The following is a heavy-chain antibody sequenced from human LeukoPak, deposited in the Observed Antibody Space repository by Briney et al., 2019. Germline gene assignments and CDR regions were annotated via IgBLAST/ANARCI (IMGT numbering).Heavy chain of an antibody. CDR3: ARFSQAPPYYDFWSGYYNAFDI. D-gene: IGHD3-3*01. V-gene: IGHV4-39*01. J-gene: IGHJ3*02. Sequence: SETLSLTCTVSGGSISSSSYYWGWLRQPPGKGLEWLGSIYYSGSTYYNPSLKSRVTISVDTSKNQFSLKLSSVTAADTAVYYCARFSQAPPYYDFWSGYYNAFDIWGQGTMVTVSS. CDR1: GGSISSSSYY. CDR2: IYYSGST.